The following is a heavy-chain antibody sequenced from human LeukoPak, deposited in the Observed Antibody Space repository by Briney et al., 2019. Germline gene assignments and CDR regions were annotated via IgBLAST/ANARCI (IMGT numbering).Heavy chain of an antibody. CDR1: GFTVSSNY. CDR2: IYSGGST. D-gene: IGHD3-10*01. CDR3: AILGELSYYGMDV. J-gene: IGHJ6*02. V-gene: IGHV3-66*01. Sequence: PGGSLRLSSAASGFTVSSNYMSWVRQAPGEGLEWVSVIYSGGSTYYADSVKGRFTISRDNSKNTLYLQMNSLRAEDTAVYYCAILGELSYYGMDVWGQATTVTVSS.